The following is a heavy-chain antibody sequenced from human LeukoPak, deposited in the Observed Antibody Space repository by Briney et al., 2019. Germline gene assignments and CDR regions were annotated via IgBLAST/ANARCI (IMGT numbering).Heavy chain of an antibody. J-gene: IGHJ3*02. CDR3: AKSRVAAEPGSWELQHDAFDI. CDR2: INGHGSEI. V-gene: IGHV3-7*03. CDR1: GFTFSMSW. D-gene: IGHD1-26*01. Sequence: PGGSLRLSCAASGFTFSMSWMTWVRQAPGKGLEWVASINGHGSEIHYVDSVKGRFTISRDNAKNSLYLQMNSLRAEDMALYYCAKSRVAAEPGSWELQHDAFDIWGQGTMVTVSS.